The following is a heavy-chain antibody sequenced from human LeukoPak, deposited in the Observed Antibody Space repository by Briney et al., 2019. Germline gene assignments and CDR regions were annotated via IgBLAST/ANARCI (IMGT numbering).Heavy chain of an antibody. CDR1: GYTFTSFD. CDR2: MNPNNDNT. V-gene: IGHV1-8*01. D-gene: IGHD5-18*01. Sequence: ASVKVSCKTSGYTFTSFDINWVRQATGQGLEWMGWMNPNNDNTGYAQKFQGRVTMTRNTSISTAYMELSSLRSEDTAVYYCAKRGHSYGDFDYWGQEPWSPSPQ. J-gene: IGHJ4*01. CDR3: AKRGHSYGDFDY.